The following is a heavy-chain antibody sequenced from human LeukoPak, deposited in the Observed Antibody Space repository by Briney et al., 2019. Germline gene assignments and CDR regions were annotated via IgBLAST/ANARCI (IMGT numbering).Heavy chain of an antibody. CDR1: GGSISSGSYY. V-gene: IGHV4-61*02. Sequence: SQTLSLTCTVSGGSISSGSYYWSWIRQPAGKGLEWIGRIYTSGSTNYNPSLKSRVTISVDTSKNQFSLKLSSVTAADTAVYYCARVLGGAFDIWGQGTMVTVSS. J-gene: IGHJ3*02. CDR2: IYTSGST. D-gene: IGHD3-16*01. CDR3: ARVLGGAFDI.